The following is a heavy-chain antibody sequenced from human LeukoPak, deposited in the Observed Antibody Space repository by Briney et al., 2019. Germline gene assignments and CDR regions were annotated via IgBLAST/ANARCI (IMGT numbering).Heavy chain of an antibody. CDR2: INHSGST. CDR3: ASRTAAGLYYFDY. V-gene: IGHV4-34*01. J-gene: IGHJ4*02. Sequence: PSETLSLTCAVHGGSFSGYYWSWIRQPPGKGLEWIGEINHSGSTNYNPSLKSRVTISVDTSKNQFSLKLSSVTAADTAVYYCASRTAAGLYYFDYWGQGTLVTVSS. CDR1: GGSFSGYY. D-gene: IGHD6-13*01.